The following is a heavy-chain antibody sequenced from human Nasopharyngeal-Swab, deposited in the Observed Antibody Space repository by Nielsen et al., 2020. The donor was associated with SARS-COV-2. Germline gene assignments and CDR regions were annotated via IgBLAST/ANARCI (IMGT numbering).Heavy chain of an antibody. CDR1: RFTFSSYS. V-gene: IGHV3-21*01. Sequence: GGSLRLSCAASRFTFSSYSMNWVRQTPGKGLEWVSSISSSSSYIYYADSVKGRFTISRDNAKNSLYLQMNSLRAEDTAVYYCARDTKRGHFFDSSGYYWGFDYWGQGTLVTVSS. J-gene: IGHJ4*02. CDR3: ARDTKRGHFFDSSGYYWGFDY. CDR2: ISSSSSYI. D-gene: IGHD3-22*01.